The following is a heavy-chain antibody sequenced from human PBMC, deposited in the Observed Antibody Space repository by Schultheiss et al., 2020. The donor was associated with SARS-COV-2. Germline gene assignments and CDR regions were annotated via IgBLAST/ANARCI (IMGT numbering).Heavy chain of an antibody. CDR1: GYSISSGYY. V-gene: IGHV4-38-2*02. CDR2: IYHSGST. J-gene: IGHJ6*02. Sequence: SQTLSLTCAVSGYSISSGYYWGWIRQPPGKGLEWIGSIYHSGSTYYNPSLKSRVTISVDTSKNQFSLKLSSVTAADTAVYYCARDSNYFDWHYGMDVWGQGTTVTVSS. CDR3: ARDSNYFDWHYGMDV. D-gene: IGHD3-9*01.